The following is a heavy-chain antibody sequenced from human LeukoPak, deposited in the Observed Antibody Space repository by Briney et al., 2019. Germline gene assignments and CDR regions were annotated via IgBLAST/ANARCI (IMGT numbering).Heavy chain of an antibody. CDR2: IYYSGST. CDR3: ARYCSGGSCYPWDY. J-gene: IGHJ4*02. D-gene: IGHD2-15*01. CDR1: GGSISSSSYY. V-gene: IGHV4-39*07. Sequence: SETLSLTCTVSGGSISSSSYYWGWIRQPPGKGLEWIGSIYYSGSTYYNPSLKRRVTISVDTSKNQFSLKLSSVTAADTAVYYCARYCSGGSCYPWDYWGQGTLVTVSS.